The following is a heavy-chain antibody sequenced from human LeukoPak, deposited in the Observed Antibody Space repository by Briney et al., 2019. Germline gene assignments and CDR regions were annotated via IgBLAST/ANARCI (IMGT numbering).Heavy chain of an antibody. Sequence: SETLSLTCTVSGGSISSGDYYWSWIRQPPGKGLEWIGEINHSGSTNYNPSLKSRVTISVDTSKNQFSLKLSSVTAADTAVYYCATSQYGPLPSGMDVWGQGTTVTVSS. J-gene: IGHJ6*02. V-gene: IGHV4-39*07. CDR2: INHSGST. CDR1: GGSISSGDYY. D-gene: IGHD3-10*01. CDR3: ATSQYGPLPSGMDV.